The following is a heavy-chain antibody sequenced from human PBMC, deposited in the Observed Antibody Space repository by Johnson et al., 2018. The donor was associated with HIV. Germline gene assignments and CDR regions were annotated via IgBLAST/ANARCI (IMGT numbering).Heavy chain of an antibody. CDR1: GFTFNSYG. Sequence: VQLVESGGGVVQPGRSLRLSCAASGFTFNSYGMIWVRQAPGKGLEWVSGINWNGGSTSYADSVKGRFTISRDNAKNPLYMQMNSLRAEDTAVYYCARTHYYDRSGQGGGFDIWGQGTMVTVSS. D-gene: IGHD3-22*01. V-gene: IGHV3-20*04. CDR2: INWNGGST. CDR3: ARTHYYDRSGQGGGFDI. J-gene: IGHJ3*02.